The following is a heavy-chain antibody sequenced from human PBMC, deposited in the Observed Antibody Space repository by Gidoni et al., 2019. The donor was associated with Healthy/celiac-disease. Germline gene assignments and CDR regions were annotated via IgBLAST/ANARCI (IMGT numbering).Heavy chain of an antibody. CDR1: GGPFSSYT. D-gene: IGHD6-19*01. CDR2: IIPILGIA. V-gene: IGHV1-69*08. CDR3: ARDHGAVAGSWFDP. Sequence: QVQLVQSGAEVKKPGSSVKVSCTASGGPFSSYTISWVRQAPGQGLECMGRIIPILGIANYAQKFQGRVTITADKSTSTAYMELRSLRSEDTAVYYCARDHGAVAGSWFDPWGQGTLVTVSS. J-gene: IGHJ5*02.